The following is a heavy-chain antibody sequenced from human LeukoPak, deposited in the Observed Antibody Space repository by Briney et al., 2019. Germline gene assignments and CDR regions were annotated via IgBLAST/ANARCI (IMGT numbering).Heavy chain of an antibody. CDR1: GFTLTNNW. CDR2: VNTYGTNT. Sequence: PGRSLRLSCTASGFTLTNNWMHWVRQVPGKGLEWVSRVNTYGTNTNYADSVRGRFTISRDNAKNTLYLQMDSLRAEDSAIYYCAREFSPEDAFDLWGQGTRVTVSS. CDR3: AREFSPEDAFDL. V-gene: IGHV3-74*01. J-gene: IGHJ3*01.